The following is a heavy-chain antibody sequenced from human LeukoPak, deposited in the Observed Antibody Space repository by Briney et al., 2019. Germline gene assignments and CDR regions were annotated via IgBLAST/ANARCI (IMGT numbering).Heavy chain of an antibody. CDR1: GYTFTSYY. V-gene: IGHV1-46*01. Sequence: GASVKVSCKASGYTFTSYYMHWVRQAPGQGLEWMGIINPSGGSTSYAQKFQGRVTRTRDTSTSTVYMELSSLRSEDTAVYYCARSEWLVRGWFDPWGQGTLVTVSS. D-gene: IGHD6-19*01. CDR2: INPSGGST. J-gene: IGHJ5*02. CDR3: ARSEWLVRGWFDP.